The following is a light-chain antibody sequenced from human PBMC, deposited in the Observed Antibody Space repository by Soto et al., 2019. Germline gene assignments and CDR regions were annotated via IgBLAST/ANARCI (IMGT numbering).Light chain of an antibody. CDR1: SSDVGGYNY. CDR2: DVS. Sequence: QSVLTQPRSVSGSPGQSVTISCTGTSSDVGGYNYVSWYQQHPGKAPKVMIYDVSERPSGVPDRFSGSKSGNTASLTISGLQAEDEADYYRCSSAGSPRYVFGTGTKLTVL. J-gene: IGLJ1*01. CDR3: CSSAGSPRYV. V-gene: IGLV2-11*01.